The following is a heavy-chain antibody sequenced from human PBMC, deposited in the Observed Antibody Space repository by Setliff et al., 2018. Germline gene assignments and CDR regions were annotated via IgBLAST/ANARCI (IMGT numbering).Heavy chain of an antibody. J-gene: IGHJ1*01. CDR1: GFSITSGYY. CDR3: VRQGADTGSNYDKYFRH. V-gene: IGHV4-38-2*01. D-gene: IGHD1-26*01. Sequence: SETLSLTCAVSGFSITSGYYWGWIRQAPGKGLEWIGSLYHSGTTYYNPSLKRRVTISLDTSKNHFSLNLNSVTAADTAVYYCVRQGADTGSNYDKYFRHWGQGTLVTVSS. CDR2: LYHSGTT.